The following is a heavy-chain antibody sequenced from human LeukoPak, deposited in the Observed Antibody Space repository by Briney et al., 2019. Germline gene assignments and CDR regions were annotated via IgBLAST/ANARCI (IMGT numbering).Heavy chain of an antibody. CDR3: TTGLSPVWYDGY. D-gene: IGHD2/OR15-2a*01. V-gene: IGHV3-15*01. Sequence: GGSLRLSCAASGFTFSSYSMNWVRQAPGKGLEWVGQIKSKPTGGAADYAAPVKGRFTISRDDSKNTLYLQMDSLETEDTAIYYCTTGLSPVWYDGYWGQGTLVTVSS. CDR2: IKSKPTGGAA. CDR1: GFTFSSYS. J-gene: IGHJ4*02.